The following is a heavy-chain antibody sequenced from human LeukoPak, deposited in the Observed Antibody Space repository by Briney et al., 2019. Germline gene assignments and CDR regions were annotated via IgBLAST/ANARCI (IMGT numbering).Heavy chain of an antibody. V-gene: IGHV3-74*01. CDR2: IYVDGRTT. CDR1: GFTLSNYW. CDR3: IRDFRSADL. Sequence: GGSLRLSCVASGFTLSNYWMHWVRHPPGKGLVWFSRIYVDGRTTNYADSVKGRFTISRDNAKNTVYLEMNSLSVEDTATYYCIRDFRSADLWGQGTLVTVTS. J-gene: IGHJ5*02.